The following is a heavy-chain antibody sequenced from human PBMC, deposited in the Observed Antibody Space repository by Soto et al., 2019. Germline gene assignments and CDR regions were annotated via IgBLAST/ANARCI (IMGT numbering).Heavy chain of an antibody. Sequence: QVQLVQSGAEVKKPGSSVKVSCKASGGTFSSYAISWVRQAPGQGLEWMGGIIPIFGTANYAQKFQGRVTITADESTRTAYMELSSVRSEDTAVYYCARVWDDSSEKELFDPWGQGTLVTVSS. CDR1: GGTFSSYA. CDR3: ARVWDDSSEKELFDP. J-gene: IGHJ5*02. V-gene: IGHV1-69*12. CDR2: IIPIFGTA. D-gene: IGHD3-22*01.